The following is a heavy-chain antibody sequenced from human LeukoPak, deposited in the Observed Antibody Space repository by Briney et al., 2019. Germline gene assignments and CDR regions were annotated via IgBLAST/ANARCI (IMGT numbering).Heavy chain of an antibody. CDR3: ARTYDFGRGPPGDAFDN. Sequence: PGGSLRLSCAASGFTFSSYWMSWVRQAPGKGLEWVANIKQDGSEKYYVDSVKGRFTISRDNAKNSLYLQMNSLRAEDTAVYYCARTYDFGRGPPGDAFDNWGPGTLVTVSS. D-gene: IGHD3-3*01. V-gene: IGHV3-7*01. CDR1: GFTFSSYW. CDR2: IKQDGSEK. J-gene: IGHJ3*02.